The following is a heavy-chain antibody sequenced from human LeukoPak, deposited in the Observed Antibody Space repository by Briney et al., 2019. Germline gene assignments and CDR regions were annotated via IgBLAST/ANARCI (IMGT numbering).Heavy chain of an antibody. D-gene: IGHD6-13*01. CDR1: GYSFTSYW. V-gene: IGHV5-10-1*04. J-gene: IGHJ3*02. CDR2: IDPSDSYT. CDR3: ARPWGIAAAGDAFDI. Sequence: PGESLKISCKGSGYSFTSYWISWVRQMPGKGLEWMGRIDPSDSYTNYSPSFQGQVTISADKSISTAYLQWSSLKASDTAMYYCARPWGIAAAGDAFDIWGQGTMVTVSS.